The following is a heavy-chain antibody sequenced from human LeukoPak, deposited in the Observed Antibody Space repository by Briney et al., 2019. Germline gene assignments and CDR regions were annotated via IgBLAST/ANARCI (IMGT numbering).Heavy chain of an antibody. D-gene: IGHD3-10*01. CDR2: IYTSGST. CDR1: GGSISSGSYY. V-gene: IGHV4-61*02. CDR3: ASLQPDYYGSGTLKYY. Sequence: SQTLSLTCTVSGGSISSGSYYWSWIRQPAGKGLEWIGRIYTSGSTNYNPSLKSRVTISVDTSKNQFSLKLSSVTAADTAVYYCASLQPDYYGSGTLKYYWGQGTLVTVSS. J-gene: IGHJ4*02.